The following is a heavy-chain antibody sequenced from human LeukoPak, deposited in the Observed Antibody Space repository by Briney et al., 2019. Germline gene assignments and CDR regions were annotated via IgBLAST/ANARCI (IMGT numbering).Heavy chain of an antibody. D-gene: IGHD6-13*01. CDR3: ARDGYSSSWFAFDI. CDR1: GGSISSSSYY. Sequence: PSETLSLTCTVSGGSISSSSYYWGWIRQPPGKGLEWIGSIYYSGSTYYNPSLKSRVTISVDTSKNQFSLKLSSVTAADTAVYYCARDGYSSSWFAFDIWGQGTMVTVSS. CDR2: IYYSGST. V-gene: IGHV4-39*07. J-gene: IGHJ3*02.